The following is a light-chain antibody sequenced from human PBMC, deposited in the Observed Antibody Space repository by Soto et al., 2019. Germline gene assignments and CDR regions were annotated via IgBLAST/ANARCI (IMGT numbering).Light chain of an antibody. CDR1: SSDIGGYNY. Sequence: QSALTQPASVSGSPGQSITISCTGTSSDIGGYNYVSWYQQHPGKAPKLMLYEVSNRPSGVSNRFSGSKSGNTASLTITGLPAEDEADYYCNSYTSSSTLYVFGTGTKLTVL. V-gene: IGLV2-14*01. J-gene: IGLJ1*01. CDR2: EVS. CDR3: NSYTSSSTLYV.